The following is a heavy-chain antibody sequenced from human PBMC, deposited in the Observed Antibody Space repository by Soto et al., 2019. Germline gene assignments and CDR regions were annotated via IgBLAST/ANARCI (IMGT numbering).Heavy chain of an antibody. Sequence: ASVKVSCKASGNTFNNYAVTWVRQAPGQGLEWMGGIIPVRGTANYAQRFQGRVTITADESTSTVFMQLSSLRSEDTAVYYCASSYGTSWYGDYWGQGTLVTVSS. CDR1: GNTFNNYA. J-gene: IGHJ4*02. CDR3: ASSYGTSWYGDY. V-gene: IGHV1-69*13. CDR2: IIPVRGTA. D-gene: IGHD6-13*01.